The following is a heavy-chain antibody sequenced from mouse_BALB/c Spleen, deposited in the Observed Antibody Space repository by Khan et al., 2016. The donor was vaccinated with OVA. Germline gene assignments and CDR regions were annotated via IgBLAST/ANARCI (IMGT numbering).Heavy chain of an antibody. Sequence: QVQLQQSGPEPVRPGASVKISCKGSGYTFADSGMHWVRQSHAKSLEWIGVIRTYYGNIKYNQNFEGRATLSVDKSSSTAYMELDRLTSEDSAVYFCTRDGISEFAYWGQGTLVTVSA. CDR2: IRTYYGNI. V-gene: IGHV1S137*01. CDR3: TRDGISEFAY. D-gene: IGHD2-3*01. J-gene: IGHJ3*01. CDR1: GYTFADSG.